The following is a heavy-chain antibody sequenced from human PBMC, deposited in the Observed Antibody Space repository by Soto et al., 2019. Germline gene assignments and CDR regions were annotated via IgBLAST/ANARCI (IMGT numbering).Heavy chain of an antibody. D-gene: IGHD5-18*01. CDR2: IYYSGST. V-gene: IGHV4-59*01. CDR3: ARDSGGYSYVSFYYGMDV. Sequence: SETLSLTCTVSGGFISSYYWSSIRQPPGKGLEWIGYIYYSGSTNYNPSLKSRVTISVDTSKNQFSLKLSSVTAEDTAVYYCARDSGGYSYVSFYYGMDVWGQGTTVTVSS. CDR1: GGFISSYY. J-gene: IGHJ6*02.